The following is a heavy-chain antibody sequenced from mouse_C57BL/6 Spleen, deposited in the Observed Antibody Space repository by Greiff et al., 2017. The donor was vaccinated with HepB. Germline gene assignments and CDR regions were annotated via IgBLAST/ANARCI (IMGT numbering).Heavy chain of an antibody. CDR1: GYAFSSSW. D-gene: IGHD2-4*01. V-gene: IGHV1-82*01. CDR2: IYPGDGDT. J-gene: IGHJ4*01. CDR3: ARNDYDYAMDY. Sequence: LQESGPELVKPGASVKISCKASGYAFSSSWMNWVKQRPGKGLEWIGRIYPGDGDTNYNGKFKGKATLTADKSSSTAYMQLSSLTSEDSAVYFCARNDYDYAMDYWGQGTSVTVSS.